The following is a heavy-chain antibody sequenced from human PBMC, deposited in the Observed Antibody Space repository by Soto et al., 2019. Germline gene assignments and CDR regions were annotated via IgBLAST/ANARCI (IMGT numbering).Heavy chain of an antibody. CDR1: GFTFDDYA. CDR3: ARGPRAPPPHDYGMDV. J-gene: IGHJ6*02. Sequence: GGSLRLSCAASGFTFDDYAMYWVRQGPGKGLEWVSGISWDSGRIGYADSVKGRFTISRDNAKNSLYLQMNSLRPEDTAVYYCARGPRAPPPHDYGMDVWGQGTTVTVSS. V-gene: IGHV3-9*01. CDR2: ISWDSGRI.